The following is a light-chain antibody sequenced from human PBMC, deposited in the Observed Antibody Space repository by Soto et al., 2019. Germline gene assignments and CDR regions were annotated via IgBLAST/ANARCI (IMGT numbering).Light chain of an antibody. CDR1: QSVLYSSDNKNY. V-gene: IGKV4-1*01. J-gene: IGKJ2*01. CDR2: WAS. CDR3: QQYYNIPYT. Sequence: DIVMTQSPDSLAVSLGERATINCKSSQSVLYSSDNKNYLAWYQQKPGQPPKLLIYWASTRESGVPDRFSGSGSAKDFTLTISSLQAEDVAVYYCQQYYNIPYTFGQGTKLEIK.